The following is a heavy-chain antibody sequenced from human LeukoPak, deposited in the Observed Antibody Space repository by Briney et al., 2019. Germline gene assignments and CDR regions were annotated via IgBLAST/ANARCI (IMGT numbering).Heavy chain of an antibody. CDR1: GGSISSGGYY. Sequence: PSQTLSLTCTVSGGSISSGGYYWSWIRQHPGKGLEWIGYIYYSGGTYYNPSLRSRVIISIDTSKNQFSLKLTSVTAADTAMYYCARDRHITVAEFAYWGQGTLVTVSS. D-gene: IGHD1-20*01. V-gene: IGHV4-30-4*08. J-gene: IGHJ4*02. CDR3: ARDRHITVAEFAY. CDR2: IYYSGGT.